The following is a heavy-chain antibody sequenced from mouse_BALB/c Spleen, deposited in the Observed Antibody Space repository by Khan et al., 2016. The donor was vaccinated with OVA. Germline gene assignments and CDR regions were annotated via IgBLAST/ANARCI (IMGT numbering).Heavy chain of an antibody. J-gene: IGHJ2*01. Sequence: EVQLQESGPGLVKPSQSLSLTCTVTGYSITSDYAWNWIRQFPGNNLEWMGYISYSGNNKYTPSLKSRISITRDTSKNQFFLQLNSVTIEDTATYYCARIKGGDFDYWGQGTTLTVSS. CDR3: ARIKGGDFDY. V-gene: IGHV3-2*02. CDR1: GYSITSDYA. CDR2: ISYSGNN.